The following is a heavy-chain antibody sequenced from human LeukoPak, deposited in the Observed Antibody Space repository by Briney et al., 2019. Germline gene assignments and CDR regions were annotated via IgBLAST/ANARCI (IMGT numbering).Heavy chain of an antibody. D-gene: IGHD3-10*01. CDR1: GFTFSNYW. V-gene: IGHV3-74*01. CDR2: INSDGSTT. J-gene: IGHJ4*02. Sequence: PGGSLRLSCAASGFTFSNYWMHWVRQAPGKGLVWVSRINSDGSTTTYADSVKGRFTISRDNSKNTLYLQMNSLRAEDTAVYYCAKDRALMVQGVIPVWGQGTLVTVSS. CDR3: AKDRALMVQGVIPV.